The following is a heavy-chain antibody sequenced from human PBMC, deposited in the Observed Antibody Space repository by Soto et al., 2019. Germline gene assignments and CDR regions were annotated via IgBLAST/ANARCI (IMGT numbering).Heavy chain of an antibody. J-gene: IGHJ5*02. Sequence: SETLSLTFTVSGGSISSYYWSWIRQPPGKGMEWILYIYYSASTNYKTALKSRVTISVDTSKNQFSLKLRSVTAADTAVYYCARDSCFNRFDXWGQGTLVTVSX. CDR2: IYYSAST. CDR3: ARDSCFNRFDX. CDR1: GGSISSYY. D-gene: IGHD2-15*01. V-gene: IGHV4-59*01.